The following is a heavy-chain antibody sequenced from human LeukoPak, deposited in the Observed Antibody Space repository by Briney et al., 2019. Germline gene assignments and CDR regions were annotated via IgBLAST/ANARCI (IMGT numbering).Heavy chain of an antibody. J-gene: IGHJ4*02. D-gene: IGHD2-2*02. V-gene: IGHV3-23*01. Sequence: GGSLRLSCAASGFTFSSYAMSWVRQAPGKGLEWVSAISGSGGSTYYADSVKGRFTISRDNSKNTLYLQMNSLRAEDTAVYHCAKDQPVGYCSSTSCYIDYWGQGTLVTVSS. CDR3: AKDQPVGYCSSTSCYIDY. CDR1: GFTFSSYA. CDR2: ISGSGGST.